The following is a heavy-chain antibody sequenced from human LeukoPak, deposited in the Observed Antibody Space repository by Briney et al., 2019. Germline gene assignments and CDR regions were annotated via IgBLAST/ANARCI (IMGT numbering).Heavy chain of an antibody. CDR1: GYTFTGYY. D-gene: IGHD5-12*01. CDR3: ARSTDIVATSGADY. J-gene: IGHJ4*02. V-gene: IGHV1-2*02. Sequence: ASVKVSCKASGYTFTGYYLHWVRQAPGQRLEWMGWFNPRSGGTNYAQRFQDRVTMTRDTSISTAYMEVSSLRSDDTAVYYCARSTDIVATSGADYWGQGTLVTVSS. CDR2: FNPRSGGT.